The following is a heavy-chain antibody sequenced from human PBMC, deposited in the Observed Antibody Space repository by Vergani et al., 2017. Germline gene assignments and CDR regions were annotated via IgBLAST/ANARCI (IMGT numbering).Heavy chain of an antibody. J-gene: IGHJ4*01. Sequence: ELQLLEPGGDLVQPGGPLSLPCTASGFIFSTYAMSWVRPAPGKGLEWVSGISASGAPSYYADSVKGRVTISRDNSKNTLYLQKNSLRVEDPAVYYCARAYGRYDWFDYWGQRTLVTVSS. V-gene: IGHV3-23*01. CDR3: ARAYGRYDWFDY. D-gene: IGHD1-20*01. CDR1: GFIFSTYA. CDR2: ISASGAPS.